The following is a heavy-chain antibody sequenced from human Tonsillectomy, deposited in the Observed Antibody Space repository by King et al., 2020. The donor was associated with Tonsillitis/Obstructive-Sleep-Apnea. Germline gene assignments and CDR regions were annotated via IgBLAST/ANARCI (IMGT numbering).Heavy chain of an antibody. V-gene: IGHV4-61*01. CDR1: GGSVSSSHYF. CDR2: IYYTGNT. D-gene: IGHD3-3*01. CDR3: GRAYEWSKVIDY. J-gene: IGHJ4*02. Sequence: QLQESGPGLVKPSETLSLTCTVSGGSVSSSHYFWSWIRQPPGKGLEWIGSIYYTGNTNYIHSLKSRVTISLDTSKNQFSRKLSSVTAADTAVYYCGRAYEWSKVIDYWGQGTLVTVSS.